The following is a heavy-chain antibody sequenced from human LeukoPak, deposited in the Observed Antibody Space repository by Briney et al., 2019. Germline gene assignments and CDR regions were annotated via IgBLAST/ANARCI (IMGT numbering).Heavy chain of an antibody. CDR2: IYHSGST. CDR1: GYSISSGYY. J-gene: IGHJ4*02. CDR3: ASTVGATTFGY. V-gene: IGHV4-38-2*02. D-gene: IGHD1-26*01. Sequence: YPSETLSLTCTVSGYSISSGYYWGWIRQPPGKGLEWIGSIYHSGSTYYNPSLKSRVTISVDTSKNQFSLKLSSVTAADTAVYYCASTVGATTFGYWGQGTLVTVSS.